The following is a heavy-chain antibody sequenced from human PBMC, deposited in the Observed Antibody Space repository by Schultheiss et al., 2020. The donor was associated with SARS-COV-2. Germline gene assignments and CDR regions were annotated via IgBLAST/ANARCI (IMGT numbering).Heavy chain of an antibody. J-gene: IGHJ4*02. D-gene: IGHD3-22*01. CDR2: IYPGDSDT. V-gene: IGHV5-51*01. CDR3: ARGYYYDSSGSGTEFDY. Sequence: GESLKISCKGSGYSFTSYWISWVRQMPGKGLEWMGIIYPGDSDTNYSPSFQGHVTISADKSISTAYLQWSSLKASDTAMYYCARGYYYDSSGSGTEFDYWGQGTLVTVSS. CDR1: GYSFTSYW.